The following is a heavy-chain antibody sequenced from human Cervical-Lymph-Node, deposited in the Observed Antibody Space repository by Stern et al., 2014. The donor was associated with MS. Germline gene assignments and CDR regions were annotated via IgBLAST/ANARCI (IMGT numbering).Heavy chain of an antibody. CDR2: MNSDGSRV. V-gene: IGHV3-74*01. CDR1: GFSFSGYW. Sequence: EVQLVESGGVLVQPGGSLRLSCAASGFSFSGYWMHWLRQPPGKGPVWLSRMNSDGSRVNYADSVKGRFTISRDNAKQTLYLQMNSLRAEDTAVYYCARDGFTKAMDVWGQGTTVTVS. D-gene: IGHD3-3*01. J-gene: IGHJ6*02. CDR3: ARDGFTKAMDV.